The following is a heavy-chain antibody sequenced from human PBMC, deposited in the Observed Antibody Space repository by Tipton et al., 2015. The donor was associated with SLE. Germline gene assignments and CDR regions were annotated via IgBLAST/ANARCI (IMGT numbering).Heavy chain of an antibody. CDR2: IYYSGST. J-gene: IGHJ1*01. CDR1: GGSFSGYY. D-gene: IGHD6-19*01. CDR3: ARPSYSSGWYQYFQH. V-gene: IGHV4-34*01. Sequence: TLSLTCAVYGGSFSGYYWTWIRQPPGKGLEWIGSIYYSGSTYYNLSLKSRVTISVDTSKNQFSLKLSSVTAADTAVYYCARPSYSSGWYQYFQHWGQGTLVTVSS.